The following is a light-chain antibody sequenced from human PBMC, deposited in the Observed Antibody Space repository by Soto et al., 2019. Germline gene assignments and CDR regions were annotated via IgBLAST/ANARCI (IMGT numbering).Light chain of an antibody. CDR3: QQYGRPPLFT. CDR2: GAS. CDR1: QSVSSSY. V-gene: IGKV3-20*01. J-gene: IGKJ3*01. Sequence: EIVLTQSPGTLSLSPGERATLSCRASQSVSSSYLAWYQQKPGQAPRLLIYGASSRATGIPDRFSGSGSGTDFTLTISRLEPEDFAVYYCQQYGRPPLFTFGPGTKVDI.